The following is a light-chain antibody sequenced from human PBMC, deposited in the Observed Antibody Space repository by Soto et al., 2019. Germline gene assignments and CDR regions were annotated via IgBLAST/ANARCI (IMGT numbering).Light chain of an antibody. J-gene: IGKJ1*01. CDR2: GAS. CDR1: QSVSSTY. V-gene: IGKV3-20*01. Sequence: EIVMTQSPATLSVSPGERATLSCRASQSVSSTYLAWYQQRPGQAPRLLIYGASTRATGIPDRFSGSGSGTDFTLSTRRLEPEDFAVYYCQQYGTSPTFGQGTKVDIK. CDR3: QQYGTSPT.